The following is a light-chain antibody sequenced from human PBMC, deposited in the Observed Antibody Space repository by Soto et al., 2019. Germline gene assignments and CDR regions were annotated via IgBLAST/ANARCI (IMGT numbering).Light chain of an antibody. Sequence: EIVMTQSPATLSVSPGERATLSCRAGQNIHTNLAWYQQKPGQAPRLLFYGASNRATGIPARFSGSGSGTDFTLTISSLEPEDFAVYYCQQRSNWSGTFGQGTKVDIK. CDR2: GAS. CDR1: QNIHTN. J-gene: IGKJ1*01. V-gene: IGKV3-11*01. CDR3: QQRSNWSGT.